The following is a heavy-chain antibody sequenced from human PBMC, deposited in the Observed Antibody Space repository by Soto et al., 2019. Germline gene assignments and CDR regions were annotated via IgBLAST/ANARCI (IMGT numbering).Heavy chain of an antibody. CDR2: ISGSGGST. CDR3: AKDTNFYPEEYYFDY. Sequence: GGSLRLSCAASGFTFSSYAMSWVRQAPGKGLEWVSAISGSGGSTYYADSVKGRFTISRDNSKNTLYLQMNSLRAEDTAVYYCAKDTNFYPEEYYFDYWDQGTLVTVSS. V-gene: IGHV3-23*01. CDR1: GFTFSSYA. J-gene: IGHJ4*02. D-gene: IGHD3-3*01.